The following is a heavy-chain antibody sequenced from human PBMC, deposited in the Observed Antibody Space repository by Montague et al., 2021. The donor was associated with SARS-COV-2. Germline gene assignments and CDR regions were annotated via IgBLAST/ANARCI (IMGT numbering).Heavy chain of an antibody. V-gene: IGHV3-23*01. J-gene: IGHJ4*03. CDR1: GFTFSSYA. D-gene: IGHD2-15*01. Sequence: SLRLSCAASGFTFSSYAMSWVRQAPGKGLEWVSGISGSGGTTYYDDSVKGRFTISRENSTNTLYLQMNSMRVEYTAGYYCASIGYCSGGRCYSGDDWGQGTLVTVSS. CDR3: ASIGYCSGGRCYSGDD. CDR2: ISGSGGTT.